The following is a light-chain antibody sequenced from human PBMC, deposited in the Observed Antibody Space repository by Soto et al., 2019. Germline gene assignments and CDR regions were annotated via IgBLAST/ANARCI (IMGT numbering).Light chain of an antibody. J-gene: IGKJ2*01. CDR3: LQHNSYPYT. V-gene: IGKV1-17*01. CDR1: QGIASG. Sequence: IQLTQSPSSLAASTGDRVTITCRASQGIASGLAWYQQKPGKAPKLLIYAASSLQSGVPSRFSGSGSGTEFTLTISSLQPEDFATYDCLQHNSYPYTFGQGTKLEIK. CDR2: AAS.